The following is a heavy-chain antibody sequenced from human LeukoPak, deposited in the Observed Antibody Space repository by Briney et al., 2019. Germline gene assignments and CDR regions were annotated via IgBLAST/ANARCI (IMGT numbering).Heavy chain of an antibody. Sequence: GGSLRLSCAASGFTFSSYGMNWVRQAPGKGLEFVAYIGSSDATIYYADSLKGRFTISRDNAKNSLYLQMNSLRDEDTAVYFCVRANSLMVRGVITYFDSWGQGTLVTVSS. CDR2: IGSSDATI. CDR1: GFTFSSYG. CDR3: VRANSLMVRGVITYFDS. J-gene: IGHJ4*02. V-gene: IGHV3-48*02. D-gene: IGHD3-10*01.